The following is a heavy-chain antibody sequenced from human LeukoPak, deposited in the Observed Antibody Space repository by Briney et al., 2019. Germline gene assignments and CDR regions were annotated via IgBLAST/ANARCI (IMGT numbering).Heavy chain of an antibody. D-gene: IGHD3-22*01. Sequence: SETLSLTCTVSGGSISGYYWSWIRRPPGKGLEWIGDIYYSGSIKYNPSLKSRVTMSVDTSKNQFSLKLSSVTAADTAIYYCARENPSGYYNRPIDYWGQGTLVTVSS. CDR3: ARENPSGYYNRPIDY. J-gene: IGHJ4*02. CDR1: GGSISGYY. CDR2: IYYSGSI. V-gene: IGHV4-59*01.